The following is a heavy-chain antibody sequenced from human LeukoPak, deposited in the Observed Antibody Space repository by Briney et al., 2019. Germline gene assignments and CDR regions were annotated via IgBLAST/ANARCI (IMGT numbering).Heavy chain of an antibody. J-gene: IGHJ4*02. D-gene: IGHD4-23*01. CDR1: GCTFTAYY. CDR2: INPNSGDT. V-gene: IGHV1-2*06. Sequence: ASVKVSCKASGCTFTAYYMHWVRQAPGQGLEWMGRINPNSGDTIYAQNFQGRVTVTRDTSISTAYMELSRLRSDDTAVYYCASWGGGNQVHWGQGTLVTVSS. CDR3: ASWGGGNQVH.